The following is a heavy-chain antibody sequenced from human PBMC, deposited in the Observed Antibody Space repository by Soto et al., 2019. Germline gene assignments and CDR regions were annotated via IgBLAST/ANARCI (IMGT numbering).Heavy chain of an antibody. J-gene: IGHJ6*02. Sequence: TLSLTSTVSVGSLSSGVYYWSWIRQPPGKGLGWVGYIYDSGSTDYNPSLRSRFTISVDPSKNQFSLSLGSVTAEKPAVFYWARANMDVCMTTVRNYYYYGMDVWGQGTTVTVSS. D-gene: IGHD4-4*01. V-gene: IGHV4-30-4*01. CDR2: IYDSGST. CDR1: VGSLSSGVYY. CDR3: ARANMDVCMTTVRNYYYYGMDV.